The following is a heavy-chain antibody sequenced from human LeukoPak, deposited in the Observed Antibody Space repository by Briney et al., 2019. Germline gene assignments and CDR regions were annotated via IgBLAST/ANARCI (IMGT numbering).Heavy chain of an antibody. D-gene: IGHD5-12*01. V-gene: IGHV3-74*01. CDR2: FNSEGSRT. J-gene: IGHJ4*02. Sequence: AGPFSLPCPASGFTFISYWMPWVRQAPGKGRVWVSRFNSEGSRTSYADSVRGRLTISRDNAKNTLYLQMNSLRAEDTAVYYCARDLPLEWVARPDYWGQGTLVTVSS. CDR1: GFTFISYW. CDR3: ARDLPLEWVARPDY.